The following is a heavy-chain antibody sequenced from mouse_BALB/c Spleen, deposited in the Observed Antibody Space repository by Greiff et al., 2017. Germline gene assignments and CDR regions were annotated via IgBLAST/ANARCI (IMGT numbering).Heavy chain of an antibody. CDR3: TRDYYGNYGWYFDV. CDR2: ISSGGSYT. D-gene: IGHD2-1*01. J-gene: IGHJ1*01. V-gene: IGHV5-6-4*01. Sequence: EVMLVESGGGLVKPGGSLKLSCAASGFTFSSYTMSWVRQTPEKRLEWVATISSGGSYTYYPDSVKGRFTISRDNAKNTLYLQMSSLKSEDTAMYYCTRDYYGNYGWYFDVWGAGTTVTVSS. CDR1: GFTFSSYT.